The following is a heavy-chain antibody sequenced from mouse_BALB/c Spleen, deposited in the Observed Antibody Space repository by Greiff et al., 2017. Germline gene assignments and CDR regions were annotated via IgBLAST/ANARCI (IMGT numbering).Heavy chain of an antibody. Sequence: EVKVVESGGGLVKPGGSLKLSCAASGFTFSSYAMSWVRQSPEKRLEWVAEISSGGSYTYYPDTVTGRFTISRDNAKNTLYLEMSSLRSEDTAMYYCARDHLFAYWGQGTLVTVSA. CDR3: ARDHLFAY. CDR1: GFTFSSYA. CDR2: ISSGGSYT. V-gene: IGHV5-9-4*01. J-gene: IGHJ3*01.